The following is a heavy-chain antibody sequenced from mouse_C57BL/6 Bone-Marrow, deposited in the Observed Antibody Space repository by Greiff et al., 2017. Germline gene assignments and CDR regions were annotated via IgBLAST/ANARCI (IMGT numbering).Heavy chain of an antibody. Sequence: EVKVEESGGGLVQPGGSMKLSCAASGFTFSDAWMDWVRQSPEKGLEWVAEIRNKANNHATYYAESVKGRFTISRDDSKSSVYLQMNSLRAEDTGIYYCTSITTVVANYAMDYWGQGTSVTVSS. CDR2: IRNKANNHAT. CDR1: GFTFSDAW. CDR3: TSITTVVANYAMDY. J-gene: IGHJ4*01. D-gene: IGHD1-1*01. V-gene: IGHV6-6*01.